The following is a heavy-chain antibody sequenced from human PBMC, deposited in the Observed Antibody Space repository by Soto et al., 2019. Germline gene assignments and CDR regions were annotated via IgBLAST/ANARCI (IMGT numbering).Heavy chain of an antibody. CDR3: AREEKYCSSTSCYRRAYYYYGMDV. CDR2: ISAYNGNT. Sequence: QDQLVQSGAEVKKPGASVKVSCKASGYTFTSYGISWVRQAPGQGLEWMGWISAYNGNTNYAQKLQGRVTMTTDTSTSTAYMELRSLRSDDTAVYYCAREEKYCSSTSCYRRAYYYYGMDVWGQGTTVTVSS. J-gene: IGHJ6*02. V-gene: IGHV1-18*01. CDR1: GYTFTSYG. D-gene: IGHD2-2*01.